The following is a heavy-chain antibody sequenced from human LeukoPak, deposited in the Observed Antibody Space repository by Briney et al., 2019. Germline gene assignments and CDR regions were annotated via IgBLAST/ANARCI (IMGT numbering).Heavy chain of an antibody. CDR1: GFSFADHA. CDR2: IRSKAYRGTT. Sequence: GRSLRLSCTTSGFSFADHAMSWVRQAPGKGLEWVGFIRSKAYRGTTEYAASVKGRFTISRDDSNSIVYLQMNSLKSEDTALYYRARGPIQLWIHNAMDVWGQGATVTVSS. CDR3: ARGPIQLWIHNAMDV. V-gene: IGHV3-49*04. D-gene: IGHD5-18*01. J-gene: IGHJ6*02.